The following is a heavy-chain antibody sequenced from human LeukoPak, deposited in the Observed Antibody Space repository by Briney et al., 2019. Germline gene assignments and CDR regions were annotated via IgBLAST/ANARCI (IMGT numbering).Heavy chain of an antibody. CDR3: ARETGWELLPFDY. CDR1: GFTFSSYS. Sequence: GGSLRLSCAASGFTFSSYSMNWVRQAPGKGLEWVSYISSSSSTIYYADSVKGRFTISRDNAKNSLYLQMNSLRAEDTAVYYCARETGWELLPFDYWGQGTLVTVSS. D-gene: IGHD1-26*01. CDR2: ISSSSSTI. J-gene: IGHJ4*02. V-gene: IGHV3-48*01.